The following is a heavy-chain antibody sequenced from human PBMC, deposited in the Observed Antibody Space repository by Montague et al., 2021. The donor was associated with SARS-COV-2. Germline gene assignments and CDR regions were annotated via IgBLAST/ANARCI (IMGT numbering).Heavy chain of an antibody. CDR2: IYYSRST. J-gene: IGHJ6*02. Sequence: SETLSLTCTVSGGSIRSSSYYWTWIRQSPGKGLEWIGFIYYSRSTNSNPSLESRVTISVDTSKNQFSLNLTSVTAADTAVYYCARGEILTANSGYIYHGLDVWGQGTTVTVSS. V-gene: IGHV4-61*01. CDR1: GGSIRSSSYY. CDR3: ARGEILTANSGYIYHGLDV. D-gene: IGHD3-9*01.